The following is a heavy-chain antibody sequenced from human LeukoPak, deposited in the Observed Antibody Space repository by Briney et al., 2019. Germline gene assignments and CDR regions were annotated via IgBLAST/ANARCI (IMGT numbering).Heavy chain of an antibody. V-gene: IGHV1-18*01. CDR1: GYTFTSYG. J-gene: IGHJ4*02. D-gene: IGHD2-15*01. CDR2: ISAYNGNT. Sequence: ASVKVSCKASGYTFTSYGISWVRQAPGQGLEWMGWISAYNGNTNYAQRFQGRVTMTRDTSIGTAYMELSRLGSDDTAVYYCARAQTVVAATPGGYWGQGTLVTVSS. CDR3: ARAQTVVAATPGGY.